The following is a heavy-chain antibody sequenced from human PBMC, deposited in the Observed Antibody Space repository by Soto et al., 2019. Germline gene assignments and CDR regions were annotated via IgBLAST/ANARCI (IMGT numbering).Heavy chain of an antibody. CDR1: GASISSGGYY. J-gene: IGHJ4*02. CDR2: IYYTGST. CDR3: ARIEMASIK. V-gene: IGHV4-31*03. Sequence: SDTLSLTCIVSGASISSGGYYWTWLRQSPGKGLEWIGHIYYTGSTFYSPSLKSRLTISLDTSKNQFSLDLRSVTAADTAMYYCARIEMASIKWGRGTLVTVSS.